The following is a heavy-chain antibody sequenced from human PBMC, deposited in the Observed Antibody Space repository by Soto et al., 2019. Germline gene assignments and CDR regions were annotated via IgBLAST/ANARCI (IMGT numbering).Heavy chain of an antibody. V-gene: IGHV2-5*01. J-gene: IGHJ4*02. D-gene: IGHD6-6*01. CDR1: GFSLSTTGEG. Sequence: QITLKESGPTLVKPTQTLTLTCTFSGFSLSTTGEGVGWIRQPPVKALEWLAVIYWNDDKSYSPSLKSRLTISKDTYKKQVVLTMMNMAPVDTGTYYCAQVDDVAALFAYLGQGNLVTDSS. CDR3: AQVDDVAALFAY. CDR2: IYWNDDK.